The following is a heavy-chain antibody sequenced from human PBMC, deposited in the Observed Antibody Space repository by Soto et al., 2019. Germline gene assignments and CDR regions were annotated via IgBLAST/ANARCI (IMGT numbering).Heavy chain of an antibody. CDR1: GGSFSGYY. CDR3: ARGWGIAVAGNSSGMDA. D-gene: IGHD6-19*01. V-gene: IGHV4-34*01. Sequence: PSETLSLTCAVYGGSFSGYYWSWIRQPPGKGLEWIGEINHSGGTNYNPSLKSRVTISVDTSKNQFSLKLSSVTAADTAVYYCARGWGIAVAGNSSGMDAWGQGSTVTVSS. CDR2: INHSGGT. J-gene: IGHJ6*02.